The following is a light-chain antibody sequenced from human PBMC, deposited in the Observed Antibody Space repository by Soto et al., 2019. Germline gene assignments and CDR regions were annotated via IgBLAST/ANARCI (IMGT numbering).Light chain of an antibody. CDR2: RAS. CDR3: QQYGSSPPFT. V-gene: IGKV3-20*01. Sequence: EIVLTQSPGTLSLSPGERVTLSCRASKSVSSNYLAWNQQNPGQGPRLLIYRASSRATGIPDRISGSGSGTDFTLTISRLEPEDFAVYYCQQYGSSPPFTFGPGTTVNIK. J-gene: IGKJ3*01. CDR1: KSVSSNY.